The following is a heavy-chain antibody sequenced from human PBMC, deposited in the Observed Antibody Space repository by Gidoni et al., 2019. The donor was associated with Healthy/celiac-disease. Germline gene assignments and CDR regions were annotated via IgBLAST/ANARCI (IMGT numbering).Heavy chain of an antibody. CDR3: TTDLGGLWELLPFDY. CDR1: GFTFSNAW. J-gene: IGHJ4*02. CDR2: IKSKTDGWTT. V-gene: IGHV3-15*01. D-gene: IGHD1-26*01. Sequence: EVQLVESGGGLVKPGGSLRLSCAASGFTFSNAWMSWVRQAPGKGLEWVGRIKSKTDGWTTDYAAPVKGRFTISRDDSKNTLYLQMNSLKTEDTAVYYCTTDLGGLWELLPFDYWGQGTLVTVSS.